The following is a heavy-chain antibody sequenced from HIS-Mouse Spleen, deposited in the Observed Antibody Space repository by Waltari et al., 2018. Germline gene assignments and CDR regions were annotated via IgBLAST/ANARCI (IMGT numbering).Heavy chain of an antibody. D-gene: IGHD3-10*01. Sequence: EVQLVETGGGLIQPGGSLRLSCAASGFTVSSNYMSWVRQARGKGRECVSVIYSGGSTYYADSVKGRLPISRDNSKNTLYLQMNSLRAEDTAVYYCARHYYYGSGSYYFDYWGQGTLVTVSS. V-gene: IGHV3-53*02. CDR2: IYSGGST. J-gene: IGHJ4*02. CDR3: ARHYYYGSGSYYFDY. CDR1: GFTVSSNY.